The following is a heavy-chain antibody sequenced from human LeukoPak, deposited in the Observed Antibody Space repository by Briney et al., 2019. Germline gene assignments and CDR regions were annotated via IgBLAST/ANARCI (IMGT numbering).Heavy chain of an antibody. CDR1: GGSISSGSYY. Sequence: PSQTLSLTCTVSGGSISSGSYYWSWIRQPAGKGLEWIGRIYTSGSTNYNPSLKSRVTISVDTSKNQFSLKLSSVTAADTAVYYCASRAAMVTEGYYYYYMDVWGKGTTVTVSS. CDR3: ASRAAMVTEGYYYYYMDV. CDR2: IYTSGST. V-gene: IGHV4-61*02. J-gene: IGHJ6*03. D-gene: IGHD5-18*01.